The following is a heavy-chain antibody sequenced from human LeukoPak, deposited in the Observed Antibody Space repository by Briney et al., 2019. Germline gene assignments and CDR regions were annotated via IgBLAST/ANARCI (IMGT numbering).Heavy chain of an antibody. CDR1: GGSFSGYY. V-gene: IGHV4-34*01. Sequence: SETLSLTCAVYGGSFSGYYWSWIRQPPGKGLEWIGEINHSGSTNYNPSLKSRVTISVDTSKNQFSLKLSSVTAADTAVYYCARGYGSFDPWGQGTLVTISS. J-gene: IGHJ5*02. CDR3: ARGYGSFDP. CDR2: INHSGST. D-gene: IGHD4-17*01.